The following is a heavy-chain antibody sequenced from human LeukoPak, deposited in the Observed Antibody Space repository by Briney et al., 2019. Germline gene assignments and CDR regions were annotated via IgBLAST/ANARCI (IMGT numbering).Heavy chain of an antibody. CDR3: ARGLLGFMRSDYSNYWDNWFDP. V-gene: IGHV1-8*03. CDR2: MNPNSGNT. J-gene: IGHJ5*02. Sequence: ASVKGSCKASGYTFTIHDINWVRQVAGQGLEWMGWMNPNSGNTGYAQKFQGRVTITRNTSISTAYMELSSLRSEDTAVYYCARGLLGFMRSDYSNYWDNWFDPWGQGTLVTVSS. CDR1: GYTFTIHD. D-gene: IGHD4-11*01.